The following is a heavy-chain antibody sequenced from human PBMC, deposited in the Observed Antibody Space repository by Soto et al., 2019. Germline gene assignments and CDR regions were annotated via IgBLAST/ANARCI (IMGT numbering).Heavy chain of an antibody. CDR1: GFTFSSYS. J-gene: IGHJ6*02. CDR2: ISSSSGTI. CDR3: ARDDYGDYVVPYYYYYGMDV. V-gene: IGHV3-48*02. D-gene: IGHD4-17*01. Sequence: GGSLRLSCAASGFTFSSYSMNWVRQAPGKGLEWVSYISSSSGTIYYADSVKGRFTISRDNAKNSLYLQMNSLRDEDTAVYYCARDDYGDYVVPYYYYYGMDVWGQGTTVTVSS.